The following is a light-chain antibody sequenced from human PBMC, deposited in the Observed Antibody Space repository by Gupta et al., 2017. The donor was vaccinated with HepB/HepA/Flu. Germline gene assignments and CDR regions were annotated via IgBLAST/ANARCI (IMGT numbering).Light chain of an antibody. Sequence: QSVLTQPPSASGTPGQRVTIPCSGSSSNIGSNYVYCYQQLPGTAPNLLIYRNNQRPAGVPARFSGSKSGTSASLAISGLRSEDEADYYCSACEDSLSGTGVFGGGTKLTVL. CDR2: RNN. V-gene: IGLV1-47*01. CDR1: SSNIGSNY. CDR3: SACEDSLSGTGV. J-gene: IGLJ3*02.